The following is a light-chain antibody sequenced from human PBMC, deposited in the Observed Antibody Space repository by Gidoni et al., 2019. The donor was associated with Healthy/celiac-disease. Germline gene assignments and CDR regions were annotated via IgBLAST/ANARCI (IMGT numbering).Light chain of an antibody. CDR3: RQNYITPIT. CDR2: AAS. Sequence: DIQMTQSPSSLSASVGDRVTITCRASQSISSYLIWYQQKPGRAPKLLIFAASSLQSGVPSRWSSSRCGADDTITISSLQPDDVAAYYCRQNYITPITFGQGTKVEIK. J-gene: IGKJ2*01. CDR1: QSISSY. V-gene: IGKV1-39*01.